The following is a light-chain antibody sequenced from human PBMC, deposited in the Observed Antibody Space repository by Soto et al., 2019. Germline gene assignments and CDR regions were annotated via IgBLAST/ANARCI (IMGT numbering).Light chain of an antibody. V-gene: IGKV1-8*01. CDR2: AAS. Sequence: AIRMTQSPSSLSASTGDRVTITCRASQGISSYLAWYQQQPGKAPKLLIYAASTLQSGVPSRFSGSGSGTDFTLTISCLQSEDFATYYCQQYYSYPFTYGPGTKADIK. J-gene: IGKJ3*01. CDR1: QGISSY. CDR3: QQYYSYPFT.